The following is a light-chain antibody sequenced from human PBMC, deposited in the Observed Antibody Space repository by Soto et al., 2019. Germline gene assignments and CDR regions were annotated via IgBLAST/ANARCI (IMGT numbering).Light chain of an antibody. J-gene: IGLJ2*01. V-gene: IGLV2-11*01. CDR2: DVS. Sequence: QSALTQPRSVSGSPGQSVTISCTGTSSDVGGYNYGSWYQQHPGKAPKLMIYDVSKRPSGVPDRFSGSKSGNTASRTISGIQAEDEADYYCCSYAGSYTLRVVFGGGTKLTVL. CDR1: SSDVGGYNY. CDR3: CSYAGSYTLRVV.